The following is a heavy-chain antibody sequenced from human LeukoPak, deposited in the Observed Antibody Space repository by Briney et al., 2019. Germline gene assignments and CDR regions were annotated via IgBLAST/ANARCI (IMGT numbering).Heavy chain of an antibody. CDR1: GYSFTSYW. CDR3: ARRSLSKSYYDSSGSKAYFDY. Sequence: GESLKISFKGSGYSFTSYWIGWVRQMPGKGLEWMGIIYPGDSDTRYSPSFQGQVTISADKSISTAYLQWSSLKASDTAMYYCARRSLSKSYYDSSGSKAYFDYWGQGTLVTVSS. J-gene: IGHJ4*02. V-gene: IGHV5-51*01. D-gene: IGHD3-22*01. CDR2: IYPGDSDT.